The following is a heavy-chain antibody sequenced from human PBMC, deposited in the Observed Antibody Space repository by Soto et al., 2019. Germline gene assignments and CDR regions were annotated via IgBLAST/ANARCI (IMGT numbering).Heavy chain of an antibody. V-gene: IGHV1-8*01. Sequence: QVQLVQPGAEVRKPGASVKVSCKSSGDIFTNFDFNWVRQATGQGLEWIGWMRANSGDTGHDQKFQGRVRMTRDTSMSTAYMELSSLRAADTAVYYCARYIFGQGFKAWGQGTLVFVSS. D-gene: IGHD3-3*02. CDR1: GDIFTNFD. J-gene: IGHJ5*02. CDR2: MRANSGDT. CDR3: ARYIFGQGFKA.